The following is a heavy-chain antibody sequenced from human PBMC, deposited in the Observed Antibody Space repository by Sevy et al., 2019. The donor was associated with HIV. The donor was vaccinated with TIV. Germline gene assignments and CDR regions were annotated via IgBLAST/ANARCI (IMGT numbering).Heavy chain of an antibody. CDR2: IYYSGST. CDR1: GGSISSSSYY. V-gene: IGHV4-39*01. Sequence: SETLSLTCTVSGGSISSSSYYWGWIRQPPGKGLEWIGSIYYSGSTYYNPSLKSRVTISVDTPKNQFSLKLSSVTATDTAVYYCARLYYDFWSGYYLFDYWGQGTLVTVSS. CDR3: ARLYYDFWSGYYLFDY. D-gene: IGHD3-3*01. J-gene: IGHJ4*02.